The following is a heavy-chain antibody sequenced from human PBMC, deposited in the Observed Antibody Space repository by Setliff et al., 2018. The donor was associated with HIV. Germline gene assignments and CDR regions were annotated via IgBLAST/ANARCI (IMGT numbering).Heavy chain of an antibody. D-gene: IGHD3-10*01. V-gene: IGHV4-34*01. J-gene: IGHJ4*02. Sequence: PSETLSLTCAVYGGSFSGFYWNWIRQAPGKGLEWIGEINHSRRTKYNPSLKSRVTISVDTSKNQFSLKLSSVTAADTAVYYCARDTTFGYGSGSVDYWGQGTLVTVSS. CDR1: GGSFSGFY. CDR3: ARDTTFGYGSGSVDY. CDR2: INHSRRT.